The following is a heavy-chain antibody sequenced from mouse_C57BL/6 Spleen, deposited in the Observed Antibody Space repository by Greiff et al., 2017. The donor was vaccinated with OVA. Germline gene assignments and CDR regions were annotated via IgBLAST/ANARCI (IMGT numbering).Heavy chain of an antibody. V-gene: IGHV4-1*01. J-gene: IGHJ4*01. CDR3: AREESLWGAMDY. CDR2: INPDSSTI. Sequence: EVKLLESGGGLVQPGGSLKLSCAASGIDFSRYWMSWVRRAPGKGLEWIGEINPDSSTINYATSLKDKFIISRDNAKNTLYLQMRKERSEDTALYYCAREESLWGAMDYWGQGTSLTVSS. CDR1: GIDFSRYW. D-gene: IGHD1-1*02.